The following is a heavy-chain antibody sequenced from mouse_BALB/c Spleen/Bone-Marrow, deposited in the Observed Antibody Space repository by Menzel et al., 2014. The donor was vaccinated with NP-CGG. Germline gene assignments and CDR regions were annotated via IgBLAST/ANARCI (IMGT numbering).Heavy chain of an antibody. V-gene: IGHV1-34*02. Sequence: EVQLQQSGPELVKPGASVKISCTASGYSFTDNYMHWVKQSHVKSLEWIGRINPYNGATSYNQNFKDKASLTVNKSSSTAYMELHSLTSVDSAVYYCANPYGNYAGVGYWGQGTTLTVSS. D-gene: IGHD2-1*01. J-gene: IGHJ2*01. CDR3: ANPYGNYAGVGY. CDR2: INPYNGAT. CDR1: GYSFTDNY.